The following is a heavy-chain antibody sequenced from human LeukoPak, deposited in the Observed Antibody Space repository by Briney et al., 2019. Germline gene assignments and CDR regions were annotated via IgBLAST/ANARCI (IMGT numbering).Heavy chain of an antibody. V-gene: IGHV4-30-4*01. J-gene: IGHJ4*02. Sequence: PSQTLSLTCTVSGGSISSGDYYWSWIRQPPGKGLEWMGYIYYSGSTYYNPSLKKRVTISVDTSKNQFSLKLSSVTAADTAVYYCAREKGRGGELPYFDYWGQGTLVTVSS. CDR2: IYYSGST. CDR3: AREKGRGGELPYFDY. CDR1: GGSISSGDYY. D-gene: IGHD1-26*01.